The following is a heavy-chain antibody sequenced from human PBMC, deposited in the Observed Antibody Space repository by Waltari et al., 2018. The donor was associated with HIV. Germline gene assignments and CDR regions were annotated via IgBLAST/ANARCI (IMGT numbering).Heavy chain of an antibody. V-gene: IGHV3-11*01. D-gene: IGHD5-12*01. Sequence: QVQLVESGGGLVKPGGSLRLSCAASGFSFSDYYMSWVRQAPGKGLEGVSYINTGGSTKYYTDSVKGRFTISRDNAKNSLYLQMDNLRGEDTAVYYCARPRYSGYDYPTYFDYWGQGDPVTVSS. CDR3: ARPRYSGYDYPTYFDY. CDR2: INTGGSTK. J-gene: IGHJ4*02. CDR1: GFSFSDYY.